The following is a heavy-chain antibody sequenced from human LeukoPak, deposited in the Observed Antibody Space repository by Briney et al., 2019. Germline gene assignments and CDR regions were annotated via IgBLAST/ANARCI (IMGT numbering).Heavy chain of an antibody. CDR1: GFTFSSYW. CDR3: AREAGGITHYFYYFDY. CDR2: IKQDGSEK. J-gene: IGHJ4*02. V-gene: IGHV3-7*01. Sequence: GGSLRLSCAASGFTFSSYWMSWVGQAPGKGLEWVANIKQDGSEKYYVDSVKGRFTISRDNAKNSLYLQMNSLRAEDTAVYYCAREAGGITHYFYYFDYWGQGTLVTVSS. D-gene: IGHD2/OR15-2a*01.